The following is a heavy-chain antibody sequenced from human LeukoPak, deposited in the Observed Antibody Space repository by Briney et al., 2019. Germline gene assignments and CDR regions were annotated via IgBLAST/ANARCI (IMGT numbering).Heavy chain of an antibody. D-gene: IGHD3-10*01. J-gene: IGHJ4*02. Sequence: GGSLRLSCAASGFTFSSYWMNWVRQAPGKGLEWVSAISSSGGSTYYADSVKGRFTISRDSSKSTLYLQMNSLRAEDTAVFYCAKGMGVSGWGDFDYWGQGTLVTVSS. CDR2: ISSSGGST. CDR3: AKGMGVSGWGDFDY. CDR1: GFTFSSYW. V-gene: IGHV3-23*01.